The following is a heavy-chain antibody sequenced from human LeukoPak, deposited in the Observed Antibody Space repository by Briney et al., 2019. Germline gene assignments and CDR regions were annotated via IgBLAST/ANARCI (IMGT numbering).Heavy chain of an antibody. J-gene: IGHJ4*02. CDR3: AKDAEGPSSSWKPFDY. V-gene: IGHV3-33*06. D-gene: IGHD6-13*01. Sequence: PGRSLRLSCAASGFTFSSYGMHWVRQAPGKGLEWVAVIWYDGSNKYYADSVKGRFTISRDNSKNTLYLQMNSLRAEDTAVYYCAKDAEGPSSSWKPFDYWGQGTLVTVSS. CDR2: IWYDGSNK. CDR1: GFTFSSYG.